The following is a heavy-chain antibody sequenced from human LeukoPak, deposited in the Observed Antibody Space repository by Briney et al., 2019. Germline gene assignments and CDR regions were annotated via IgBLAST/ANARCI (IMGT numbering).Heavy chain of an antibody. Sequence: GGSLRLSCAASGFTFSNHAMAWVRQAPGKGLEWVSAISGSGGSTYYADSVKGRFTISRDNSKNTLYLQMNSLRAEDTAVYYCLRFGELLGAFDIWGQGTMVTVSS. CDR3: LRFGELLGAFDI. J-gene: IGHJ3*02. D-gene: IGHD3-10*01. V-gene: IGHV3-23*01. CDR2: ISGSGGST. CDR1: GFTFSNHA.